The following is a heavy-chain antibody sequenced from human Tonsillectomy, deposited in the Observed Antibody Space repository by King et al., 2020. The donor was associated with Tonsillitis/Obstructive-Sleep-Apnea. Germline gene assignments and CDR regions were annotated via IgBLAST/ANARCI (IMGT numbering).Heavy chain of an antibody. Sequence: VQLVESGGGLVQPGGSLRLSCAASGFTFSSYDRHWVRQATGQGLEWVSAIGTAGDTYYPGSVKGRFTISRENAKNSLYLQLNSLRAGDTAVYYCARNGFGGDAFDIWGQGTMVTVSS. J-gene: IGHJ3*02. CDR1: GFTFSSYD. CDR3: ARNGFGGDAFDI. V-gene: IGHV3-13*04. CDR2: IGTAGDT. D-gene: IGHD3-3*01.